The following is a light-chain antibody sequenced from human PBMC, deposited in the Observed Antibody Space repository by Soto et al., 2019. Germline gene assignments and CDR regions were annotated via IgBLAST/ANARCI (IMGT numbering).Light chain of an antibody. CDR1: SSNIGSNA. J-gene: IGLJ3*02. CDR3: AAWDGRQNGWV. Sequence: QSVLTQPPSASGTPGQRVTISCSGSSSNIGSNAVNWYQQLPGTAPKLLIYTHNQRPSGVPDRFSGSKSGTSASLAITGLQSEDEADYYCAAWDGRQNGWVFGGGTKLTVL. V-gene: IGLV1-44*01. CDR2: THN.